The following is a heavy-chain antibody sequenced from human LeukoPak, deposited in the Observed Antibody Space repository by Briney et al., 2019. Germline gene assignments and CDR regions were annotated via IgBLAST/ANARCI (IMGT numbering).Heavy chain of an antibody. CDR1: GFTFDDYA. D-gene: IGHD3-10*01. CDR3: AKDVGSGSYYSPGGAFDI. J-gene: IGHJ3*02. Sequence: GGSLRLSCAASGFTFDDYAMHWVRQAPGKGLEWVSGICWNSGSIGYADSVKGRFTISRDNAKNSLYLQMNSLRAEDTALYYCAKDVGSGSYYSPGGAFDIWGQGTMVTVSS. V-gene: IGHV3-9*01. CDR2: ICWNSGSI.